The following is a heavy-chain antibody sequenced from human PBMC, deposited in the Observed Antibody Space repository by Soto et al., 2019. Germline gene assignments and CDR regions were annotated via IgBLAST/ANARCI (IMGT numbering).Heavy chain of an antibody. CDR3: AKDGYRYGYPYYYYGMDV. CDR1: GFTFSNYG. V-gene: IGHV3-30*18. CDR2: ISDDGSNK. D-gene: IGHD5-18*01. J-gene: IGHJ6*02. Sequence: QVQLVESGGGVVQPGRSLRLSCAASGFTFSNYGMHWVRQAPGKGLEWVAVISDDGSNKYYEDSVKGRFTISRDNSKNNLYLQMNSLRAEETAVYYCAKDGYRYGYPYYYYGMDVWGQGTTVTVSS.